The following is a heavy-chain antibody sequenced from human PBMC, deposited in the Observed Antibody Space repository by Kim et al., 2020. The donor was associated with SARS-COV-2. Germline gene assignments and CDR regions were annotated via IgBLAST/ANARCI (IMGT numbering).Heavy chain of an antibody. J-gene: IGHJ4*02. Sequence: GGSLRLSCAASGFTFIDHWIHWVRQRPGKGLEWVSRIRGSGTDTDYADSVRGRFTISRDSAKNMVYLEMNSLRVEDTAVYYCARHSYAGSPGDDYWGQGALVAGS. CDR1: GFTFIDHW. CDR2: IRGSGTDT. CDR3: ARHSYAGSPGDDY. D-gene: IGHD2-8*01. V-gene: IGHV3-74*01.